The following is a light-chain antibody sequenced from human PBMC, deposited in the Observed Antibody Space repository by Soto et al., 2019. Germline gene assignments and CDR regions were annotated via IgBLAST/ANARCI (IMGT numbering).Light chain of an antibody. J-gene: IGKJ2*01. CDR3: QQYNSYLYT. CDR1: QSISNW. V-gene: IGKV1-5*03. Sequence: DIQMTQSPSTLSASVGDRVTITCRASQSISNWLAWYQQKPGKAPKLLIYKPSSLESGVPSRFSGSGSGTAFTLSISSLQPDAFATYYCQQYNSYLYTFGQGTKLEIK. CDR2: KPS.